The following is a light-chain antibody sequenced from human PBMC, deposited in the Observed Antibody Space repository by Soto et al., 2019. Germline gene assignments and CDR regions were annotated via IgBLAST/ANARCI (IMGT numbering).Light chain of an antibody. CDR1: QGISSY. CDR3: QQYYSYPPT. CDR2: AAS. V-gene: IGKV1-8*01. Sequence: AILITKSPSSFSASTGDRVTITCRASQGISSYLAWYQQKPGKAPKLLIYAASTLQSGVPSRFSGSGSGTDFTLTISCLQSEDFATYYCQQYYSYPPTFGQGTRLEIK. J-gene: IGKJ5*01.